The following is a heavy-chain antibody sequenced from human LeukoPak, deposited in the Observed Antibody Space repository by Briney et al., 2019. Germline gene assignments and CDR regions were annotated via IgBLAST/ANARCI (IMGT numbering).Heavy chain of an antibody. J-gene: IGHJ6*03. CDR2: INHSGST. CDR1: GDSISSSNCY. CDR3: ARGKIDSFWSGYYYYYYYMDV. Sequence: PSETLSLTCTVSGDSISSSNCYWGWIRQPPGKGLEWIGEINHSGSTNYNPSLKSRVTISVDTSKNQFSLKLSSVTAADTAVYYCARGKIDSFWSGYYYYYYYMDVWGKGTTVTVSS. V-gene: IGHV4-39*07. D-gene: IGHD3-3*01.